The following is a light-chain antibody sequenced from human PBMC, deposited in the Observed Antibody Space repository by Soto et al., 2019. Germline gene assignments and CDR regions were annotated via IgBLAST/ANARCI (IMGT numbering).Light chain of an antibody. Sequence: QSVLTQPASVSASPGQSITISCTGTSSDIGGYNYVSWYQQHPGKAPELMISDVSNRPSGVSDRFSGSKSGNTASLTISGLQAEDEADYFCSSYTTTSTYVVFGGGTKLTVL. CDR3: SSYTTTSTYVV. CDR1: SSDIGGYNY. CDR2: DVS. J-gene: IGLJ2*01. V-gene: IGLV2-14*03.